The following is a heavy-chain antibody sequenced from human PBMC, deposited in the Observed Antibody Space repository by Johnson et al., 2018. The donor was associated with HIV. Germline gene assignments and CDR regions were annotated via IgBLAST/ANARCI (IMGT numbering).Heavy chain of an antibody. V-gene: IGHV3-11*01. J-gene: IGHJ3*02. CDR1: GFTFTDYY. D-gene: IGHD1-26*01. Sequence: QVQLVEPGGGLVKPGGSLRLSCAASGFTFTDYYMSWIRQAPGTGLEWVSYISSSGSTIYYADSVKGRFTISRDNAKNSLYLQMNSLRAEDTAVYYCARDGSDVVGAPLQAFDIWGQGTMVTVSS. CDR3: ARDGSDVVGAPLQAFDI. CDR2: ISSSGSTI.